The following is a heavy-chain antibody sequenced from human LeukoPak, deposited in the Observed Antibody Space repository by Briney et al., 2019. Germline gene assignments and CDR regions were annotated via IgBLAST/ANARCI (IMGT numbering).Heavy chain of an antibody. CDR1: DFSFTTYA. D-gene: IGHD3-16*01. V-gene: IGHV3-23*01. Sequence: GGSLRLSCAASDFSFTTYAMSWVRQAPGKGLEWVSSISGGGTITYYADSVKGRFTISRDNSRNTLYLQMNSLRAEDTAVYYCAKDRSKGSYGDDFDFWGQGTLVTVSS. J-gene: IGHJ4*02. CDR3: AKDRSKGSYGDDFDF. CDR2: ISGGGTIT.